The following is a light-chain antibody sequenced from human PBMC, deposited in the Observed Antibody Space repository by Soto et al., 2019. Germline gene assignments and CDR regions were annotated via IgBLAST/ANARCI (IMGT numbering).Light chain of an antibody. Sequence: QPVLTQPPSASGTPGQTVTISCSGSSSNIGLNDVHWYRQLSGTAPQILIYDTNQQATGVPDRFSGSRSGTSASLAIHGLQSEDEADYHCAAWDDSPNGPVFGGGTKLTVL. CDR1: SSNIGLND. CDR3: AAWDDSPNGPV. J-gene: IGLJ2*01. V-gene: IGLV1-44*01. CDR2: DTN.